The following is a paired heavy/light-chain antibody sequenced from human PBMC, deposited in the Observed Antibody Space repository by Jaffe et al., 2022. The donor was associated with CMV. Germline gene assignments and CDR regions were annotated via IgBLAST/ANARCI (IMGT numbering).Light chain of an antibody. Sequence: EIVLTQSPGTLSLSPGERATLSCRASQSVSSSYLAWYQQKPGQAPRLLIYGASSRATGIPDRFSGSGSGTDFTLTISRLEPEDFAVYYCQQYGSSLAWTFGQGTKVEIK. V-gene: IGKV3-20*01. CDR2: GAS. CDR1: QSVSSSY. J-gene: IGKJ1*01. CDR3: QQYGSSLAWT.
Heavy chain of an antibody. CDR1: GGSFSGYY. J-gene: IGHJ3*02. D-gene: IGHD5-18*01. CDR2: INHSGST. Sequence: QVQLQQWGAGLLKPSETLSLTCAVYGGSFSGYYWSWIRQPPGKGLEWIGEINHSGSTNYNPSLKSRVTISVDTSKNQFSLKLSSVTAADTAVYYCARRSRFRGYSYGYWFLGAFDIWGQGTMVTVSS. CDR3: ARRSRFRGYSYGYWFLGAFDI. V-gene: IGHV4-34*01.